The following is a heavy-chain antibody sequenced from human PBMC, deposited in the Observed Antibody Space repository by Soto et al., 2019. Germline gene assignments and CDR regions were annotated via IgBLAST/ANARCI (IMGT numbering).Heavy chain of an antibody. J-gene: IGHJ6*03. CDR3: ARDCSGGSCYSGGDYYYYMDV. V-gene: IGHV3-48*01. Sequence: GGSLRLSCAASGFTFSSYSMNWVRQAPGKGLEWVSYISSSSSTIYYADSVKGRFTISRDNAKNSLYLQMNSLRAEDTAVYYCARDCSGGSCYSGGDYYYYMDVWGKGTTVTVSS. D-gene: IGHD2-15*01. CDR1: GFTFSSYS. CDR2: ISSSSSTI.